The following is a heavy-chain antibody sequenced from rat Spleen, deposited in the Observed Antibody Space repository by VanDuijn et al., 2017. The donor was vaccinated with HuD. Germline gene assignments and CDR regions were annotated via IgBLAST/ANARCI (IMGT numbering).Heavy chain of an antibody. Sequence: EVQLVESGGGLVQPGRSLKLSCVVSGFAFSTYGMAWVRQAPKKGLEWVAYISYDGGSTYYRDSVKGRFTISRDNAESTLYLQMDSLGSEDTATYYCARHPDYSNYFDYWGQGVMVTVSS. D-gene: IGHD1-1*01. CDR2: ISYDGGST. J-gene: IGHJ2*01. V-gene: IGHV5-29*01. CDR3: ARHPDYSNYFDY. CDR1: GFAFSTYG.